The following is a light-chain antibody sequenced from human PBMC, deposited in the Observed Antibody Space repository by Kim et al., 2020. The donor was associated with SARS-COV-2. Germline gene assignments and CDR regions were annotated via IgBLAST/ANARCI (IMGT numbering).Light chain of an antibody. CDR3: QQRSSWPMT. J-gene: IGKJ5*01. Sequence: VLTQSPATLSLSTGEGATLSCRASQGISGHLAWYQQKPGHPPRLLIYESSIRATGIPARFSGSGSGTDFTLTISSLEAQDFAVYYFQQRSSWPMTLSRVTRLEIK. CDR2: ESS. V-gene: IGKV3-11*01. CDR1: QGISGH.